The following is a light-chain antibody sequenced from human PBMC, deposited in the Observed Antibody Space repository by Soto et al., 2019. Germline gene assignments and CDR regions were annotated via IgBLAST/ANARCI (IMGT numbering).Light chain of an antibody. Sequence: QSALTQPASVSGSPGQSITISCTGTSSDVGSYNLVSWYQQYPGKAPKLMIYEVTKRPSGVSNRFSGSKYGNTASLTVSGLQAEDEANYYCCSYAGTTTPWVFGGGTKLTVL. CDR3: CSYAGTTTPWV. V-gene: IGLV2-23*02. J-gene: IGLJ3*02. CDR2: EVT. CDR1: SSDVGSYNL.